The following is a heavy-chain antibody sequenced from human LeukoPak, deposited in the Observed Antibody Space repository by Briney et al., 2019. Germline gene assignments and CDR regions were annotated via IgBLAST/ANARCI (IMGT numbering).Heavy chain of an antibody. D-gene: IGHD6-19*01. CDR1: GGSIGTYY. Sequence: SETLSLTCTVSGGSIGTYYWSWIRQPPGKGLEWIGYIHNSGGTNYNPSLKSRVTISVDTSKNQFSLQLSSVTAADTAVYYCARGFSSGWFNLWGQGTLVTVSS. V-gene: IGHV4-59*01. CDR3: ARGFSSGWFNL. CDR2: IHNSGGT. J-gene: IGHJ4*02.